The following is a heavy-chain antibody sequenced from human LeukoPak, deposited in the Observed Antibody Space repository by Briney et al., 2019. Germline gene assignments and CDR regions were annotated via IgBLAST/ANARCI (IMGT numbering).Heavy chain of an antibody. CDR3: AKDMHGYDGPVDY. D-gene: IGHD5-24*01. CDR1: GFTFNIHA. Sequence: PGASLRLSCAASGFTFNIHAMDWVRQARGKGLEWVSSISGIGISIYYADSVKGRFTISRDNSKNTVYLQMNRLIAEDTAVYYCAKDMHGYDGPVDYWGRGTQVTVSS. V-gene: IGHV3-23*01. CDR2: ISGIGISI. J-gene: IGHJ4*02.